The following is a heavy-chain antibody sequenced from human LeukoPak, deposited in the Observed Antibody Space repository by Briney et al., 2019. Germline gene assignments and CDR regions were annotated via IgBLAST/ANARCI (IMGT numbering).Heavy chain of an antibody. V-gene: IGHV4-4*07. CDR1: GGSISSYY. D-gene: IGHD6-19*01. CDR3: ARHPIKYSSGWYGDY. CDR2: IYTSGST. J-gene: IGHJ4*02. Sequence: SETLSLTCTVSGGSISSYYWSWIRQPAGKGLEWIGRIYTSGSTNYNPSLKSRVTMSVDTSKNQFSLKLSPVTAADTAVYYCARHPIKYSSGWYGDYWGQRTLVTVSS.